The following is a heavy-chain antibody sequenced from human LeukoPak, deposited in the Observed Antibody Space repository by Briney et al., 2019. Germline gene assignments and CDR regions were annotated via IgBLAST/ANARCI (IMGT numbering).Heavy chain of an antibody. CDR2: ISSSSSYI. CDR3: ARNYDFWSGIYYYYYMDV. Sequence: GGSLRLSCAASGFTFSSFSMNWVRQAPGKGLEWVSSISSSSSYIYYADSVKGRFTISRDNAKNSLYLQMNSLRAEDTAVYYCARNYDFWSGIYYYYYMDVWGKGTTVTVSS. D-gene: IGHD3-3*01. V-gene: IGHV3-21*06. CDR1: GFTFSSFS. J-gene: IGHJ6*03.